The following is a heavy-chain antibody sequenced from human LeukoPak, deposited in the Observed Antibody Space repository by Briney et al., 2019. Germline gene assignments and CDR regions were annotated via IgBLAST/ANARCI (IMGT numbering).Heavy chain of an antibody. J-gene: IGHJ4*02. CDR2: IYYSGST. CDR3: AREGILRTFDS. Sequence: SETLSLTCTVSAGSISSYYWSWIRQPPGKGLEWIGYIYYSGSTNYNPSLKSRVTISVDTSKNQFSLKLPSVTAADTAVYYCAREGILRTFDSWSQGTLVTVSS. V-gene: IGHV4-59*01. D-gene: IGHD4-17*01. CDR1: AGSISSYY.